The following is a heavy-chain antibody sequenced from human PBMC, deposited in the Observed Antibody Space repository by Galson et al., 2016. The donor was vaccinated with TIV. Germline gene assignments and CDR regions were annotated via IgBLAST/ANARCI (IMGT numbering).Heavy chain of an antibody. D-gene: IGHD2/OR15-2a*01. V-gene: IGHV1-24*01. CDR2: FDPEVKT. CDR1: GNSLTELV. Sequence: SVKVSCKVSGNSLTELVMHWVRQAPGKGLEWMGGFDPEVKTVYARKFQGRVTVTADTYRDTAYMELGSLRIEDTAVYYCATAAWFPGLSLDNWGQGTLVTVSS. J-gene: IGHJ4*02. CDR3: ATAAWFPGLSLDN.